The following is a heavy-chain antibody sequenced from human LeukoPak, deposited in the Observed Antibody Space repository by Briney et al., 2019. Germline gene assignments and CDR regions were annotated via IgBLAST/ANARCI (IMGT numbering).Heavy chain of an antibody. D-gene: IGHD4-17*01. J-gene: IGHJ6*04. CDR1: GGSTSSYY. CDR2: IYYSGST. Sequence: SETLSLTCTVSGGSTSSYYWSWIRQPPGKGLEWIGYIYYSGSTNYNPSLKSRVTISVDTSKNQFSLKLSSVTAADTAVYYCARAATQEIYGDYPNPYYYYGMDVWGKGTTVTVSS. CDR3: ARAATQEIYGDYPNPYYYYGMDV. V-gene: IGHV4-59*01.